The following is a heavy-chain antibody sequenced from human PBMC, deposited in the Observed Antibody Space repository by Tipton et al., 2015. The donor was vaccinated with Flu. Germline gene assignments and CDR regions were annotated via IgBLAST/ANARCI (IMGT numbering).Heavy chain of an antibody. CDR2: IYTSGST. J-gene: IGHJ5*02. CDR3: ARSLGPMNWFDP. D-gene: IGHD7-27*01. V-gene: IGHV4-61*02. CDR1: GDSISSRYY. Sequence: TLSLTCTISGDSISSRYYWGWIRQPAGKGLEWIGRIYTSGSTSYNPSLKSRVTVSVDTSKNQFSLKLSSVSAADTAVYYCARSLGPMNWFDPWGQGTLVTVSS.